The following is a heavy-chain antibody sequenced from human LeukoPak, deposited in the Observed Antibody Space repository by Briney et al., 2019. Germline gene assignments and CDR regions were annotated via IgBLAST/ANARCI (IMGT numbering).Heavy chain of an antibody. Sequence: ASVKVSCKTSGYNLTAYHMHWVRQAPGQGLEWLGWINPDTGTTSLAQKFQGRVTLTRDTAISTVSIEVTRLTSDDTAIYYCARGSGSNSPRYLKGDFWGQGTLLTVSS. CDR2: INPDTGTT. CDR3: ARGSGSNSPRYLKGDF. CDR1: GYNLTAYH. V-gene: IGHV1-2*02. D-gene: IGHD3-10*01. J-gene: IGHJ4*02.